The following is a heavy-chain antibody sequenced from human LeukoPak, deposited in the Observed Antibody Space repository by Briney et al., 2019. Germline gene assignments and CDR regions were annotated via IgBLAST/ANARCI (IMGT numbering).Heavy chain of an antibody. J-gene: IGHJ4*02. CDR1: GYTFTGYY. CDR3: ARPNVDSSGYWSYFDY. D-gene: IGHD3-22*01. V-gene: IGHV1-2*06. Sequence: GASVKVSCKASGYTFTGYYMHWVRQAPGQGLEWMGRINPNSGDTNYAQKFQGRVTMTRDTSISTAYMELSRLRSDDTAVYYCARPNVDSSGYWSYFDYWGQGTLVTVSS. CDR2: INPNSGDT.